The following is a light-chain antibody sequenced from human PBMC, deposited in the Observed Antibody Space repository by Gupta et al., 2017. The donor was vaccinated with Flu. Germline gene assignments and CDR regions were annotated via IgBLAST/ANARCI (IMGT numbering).Light chain of an antibody. CDR3: QQYDSYSLT. Sequence: PSTLSAYVGDRVTITCRASQSLSRWLAWYQQKPGKAPNLLIYNASNLESGVPSRFSGSGSGTEFTLTISSLQPDDFATYYCQQYDSYSLTFGGGTKVEI. CDR1: QSLSRW. V-gene: IGKV1-5*03. J-gene: IGKJ4*01. CDR2: NAS.